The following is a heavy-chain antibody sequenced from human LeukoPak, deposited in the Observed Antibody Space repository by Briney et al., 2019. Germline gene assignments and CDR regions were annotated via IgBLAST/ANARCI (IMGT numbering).Heavy chain of an antibody. CDR2: IYYSGST. J-gene: IGHJ4*02. CDR3: ARLNYDSSGYYYPGY. D-gene: IGHD3-22*01. CDR1: GGSISSYY. Sequence: SETLSLTCTVSGGSISSYYWSWIRQPPGKGLEWIGYIYYSGSTNYNPSLKSRVTISVDTSKNQFSLKLSSVTAADTAVYYCARLNYDSSGYYYPGYWGQGTLVTVSS. V-gene: IGHV4-59*01.